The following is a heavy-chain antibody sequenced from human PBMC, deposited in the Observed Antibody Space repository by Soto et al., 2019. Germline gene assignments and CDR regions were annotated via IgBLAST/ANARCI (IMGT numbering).Heavy chain of an antibody. CDR1: GFTFSSYW. CDR3: ARDHLYSSGWPSNWFDP. D-gene: IGHD6-19*01. Sequence: EVQLVESGGCLVQPGGSLRLSCAASGFTFSSYWMHWVRQAPGKVLVWVSRITSDGSSTSYADSVKGRFTISRDNAKNTLYLQMNSLRAEETAVYYCARDHLYSSGWPSNWFDPWGQGTLVTVSS. J-gene: IGHJ5*02. CDR2: ITSDGSST. V-gene: IGHV3-74*01.